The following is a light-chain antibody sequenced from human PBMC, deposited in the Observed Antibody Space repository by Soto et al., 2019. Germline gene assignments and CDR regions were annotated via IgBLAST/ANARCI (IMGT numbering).Light chain of an antibody. Sequence: DILMTHSLSSLSASLGDGVTSAGEASQDSKNYVNWDQQKSGKAPKLLSDEASDLETLVPSRFSGRGSGTDFTFTSNSLQPAAIATYSCQQYDKLTHTFGGGTNVDIK. CDR1: QDSKNY. V-gene: IGKV1-33*01. CDR3: QQYDKLTHT. J-gene: IGKJ4*02. CDR2: EAS.